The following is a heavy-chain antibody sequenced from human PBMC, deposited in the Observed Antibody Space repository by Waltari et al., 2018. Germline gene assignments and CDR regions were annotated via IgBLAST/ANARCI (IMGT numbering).Heavy chain of an antibody. Sequence: EVQLVESGGGLVQPGVSLRLSCAASGFTFSSYWLHWVRQAPGKGLVWVSRINSDGSSTSYADSVKGRFTISRDNAKNTLYLQMNSLRAEDTAVYYCARGDNWNPNYFDYWGQGTLVTVSS. D-gene: IGHD1-20*01. V-gene: IGHV3-74*01. CDR3: ARGDNWNPNYFDY. CDR2: INSDGSST. CDR1: GFTFSSYW. J-gene: IGHJ4*02.